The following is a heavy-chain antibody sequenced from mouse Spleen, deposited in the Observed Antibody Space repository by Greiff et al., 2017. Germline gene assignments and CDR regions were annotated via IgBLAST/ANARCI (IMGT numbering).Heavy chain of an antibody. CDR3: ARSGIYYGNPFDY. D-gene: IGHD2-1*01. Sequence: QVQLKQSGAELVRPGTSVKVSCKASGYAFTNYLIEWVKQRPGQGLEWIGVINPGSGGTNYNEKFKGKATLTADKSSSTAYMQLSSLTSEDSAVYFCARSGIYYGNPFDYWGQGTTLTVSS. CDR1: GYAFTNYL. CDR2: INPGSGGT. J-gene: IGHJ2*01. V-gene: IGHV1-54*01.